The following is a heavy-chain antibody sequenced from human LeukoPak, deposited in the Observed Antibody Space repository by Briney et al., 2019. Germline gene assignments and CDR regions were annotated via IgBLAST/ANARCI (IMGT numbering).Heavy chain of an antibody. Sequence: SETLSLTCSVSGDSISSYYWSWVRQPPGKGLEWIGYIYYSGSTNYNPSLKSRVTISVDTSKNQFSLKLSSVTAADTAVYYCARQGRLTYYDFWSGYEAPCWGQGTLVTVSS. V-gene: IGHV4-59*08. CDR3: ARQGRLTYYDFWSGYEAPC. CDR2: IYYSGST. J-gene: IGHJ4*02. CDR1: GDSISSYY. D-gene: IGHD3-3*01.